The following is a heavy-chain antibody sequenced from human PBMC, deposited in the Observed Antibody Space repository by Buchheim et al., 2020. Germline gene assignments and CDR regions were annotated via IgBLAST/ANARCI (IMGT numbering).Heavy chain of an antibody. J-gene: IGHJ5*02. V-gene: IGHV4-4*02. Sequence: QLQLHESGPGLVKPSGTLSLTCSVSGGSITATYWWSWVRQSPGKGLEWIGEVFHLGTTNYNRSLKSRVTMSIDTSKNQFFPKRASVTDADTALYFCVRGFGTATNWFGPWGRGT. CDR3: VRGFGTATNWFGP. CDR2: VFHLGTT. D-gene: IGHD6-13*01. CDR1: GGSITATYW.